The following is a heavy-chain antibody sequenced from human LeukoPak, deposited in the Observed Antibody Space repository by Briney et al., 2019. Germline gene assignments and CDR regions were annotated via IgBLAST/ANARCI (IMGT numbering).Heavy chain of an antibody. CDR3: AGQDSGYDTHRFAP. CDR2: IYPGDSYT. Sequence: GEALKISCKGSGYSYTSYLIGWVRQRPGKGLEGIGIIYPGDSYTRYSPSFQGQVTLSAGKSISTASLPWRRLKASETAMYYCAGQDSGYDTHRFAPWGQGTLVTVSS. V-gene: IGHV5-51*01. CDR1: GYSYTSYL. J-gene: IGHJ5*02. D-gene: IGHD5-12*01.